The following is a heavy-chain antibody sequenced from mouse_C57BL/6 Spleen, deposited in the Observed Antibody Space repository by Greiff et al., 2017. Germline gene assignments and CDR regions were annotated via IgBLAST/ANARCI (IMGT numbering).Heavy chain of an antibody. D-gene: IGHD2-4*01. CDR1: GYTFTDYE. CDR3: TRSGLRGYYAMDY. J-gene: IGHJ4*01. V-gene: IGHV1-15*01. CDR2: IDPETGGT. Sequence: VQLQQSGAELVRPGASVTLSCKASGYTFTDYEMHWVKQTPVHGLEWIGAIDPETGGTAYNQKFKGKAILTADKSSSTAYMELRSLTSEESAVYYCTRSGLRGYYAMDYWGQGTSVTVSS.